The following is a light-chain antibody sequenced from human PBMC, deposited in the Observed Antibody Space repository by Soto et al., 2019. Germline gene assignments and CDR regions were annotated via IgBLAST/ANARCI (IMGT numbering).Light chain of an antibody. CDR1: QSIGSN. V-gene: IGKV3-15*01. J-gene: IGKJ1*01. Sequence: EIVMTQSPATLSVSPGERATLSCRASQSIGSNLAWYQQKPGQAPRLLIFGASTRATGIPARFSGSGSGTDFTLTISSLQSEDFAVYYCQQYGDSPRVFGQGTKVDIK. CDR2: GAS. CDR3: QQYGDSPRV.